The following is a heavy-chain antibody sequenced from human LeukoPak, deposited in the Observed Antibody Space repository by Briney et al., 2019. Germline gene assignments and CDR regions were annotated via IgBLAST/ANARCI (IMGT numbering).Heavy chain of an antibody. CDR3: TSQSWSLTYYYDSSGYYPTQPFDY. V-gene: IGHV3-49*04. J-gene: IGHJ4*02. CDR2: IRSKAYGGTT. CDR1: GFTFGDYA. Sequence: GGSLRLSCTASGFTFGDYAMSWVRQAPGKGLEWVGFIRSKAYGGTTEYAASVKGRFTISRDDSKSIAYLQMNSLKTEDTAVYYCTSQSWSLTYYYDSSGYYPTQPFDYWGQGTLVTVSS. D-gene: IGHD3-22*01.